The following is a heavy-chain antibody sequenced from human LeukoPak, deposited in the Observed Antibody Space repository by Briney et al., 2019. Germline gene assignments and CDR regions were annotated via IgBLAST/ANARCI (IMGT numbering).Heavy chain of an antibody. CDR1: GGSISRSDW. CDR2: IFHSGST. J-gene: IGHJ4*02. D-gene: IGHD3-10*01. CDR3: ARALVSPYFFDC. V-gene: IGHV4-4*02. Sequence: KSSETLSLTRTVSGGSISRSDWWNWVRQPPGKGLEWIGEIFHSGSTNYNPSLKSRVTISVDKSKNQFSLKLSSVTAADTALYYCARALVSPYFFDCWGQGTLVTVSS.